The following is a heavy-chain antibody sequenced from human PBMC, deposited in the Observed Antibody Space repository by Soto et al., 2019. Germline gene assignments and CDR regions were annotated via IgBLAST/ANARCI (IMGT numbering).Heavy chain of an antibody. Sequence: GESLKIPFKDSGYSFTSYWISWGRQMPGKGLEGMGRFDPNDYYTNYRPSFQGHVTISADKSVSTTYLQWSSLKASDTAMNYCSSRAENTMMKGESAIDFWGQGAMVTVSS. J-gene: IGHJ3*01. D-gene: IGHD3-22*01. CDR1: GYSFTSYW. CDR2: FDPNDYYT. CDR3: SSRAENTMMKGESAIDF. V-gene: IGHV5-10-1*01.